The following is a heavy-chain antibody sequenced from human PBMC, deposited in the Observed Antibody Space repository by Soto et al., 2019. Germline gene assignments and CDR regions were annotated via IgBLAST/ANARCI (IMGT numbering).Heavy chain of an antibody. CDR3: AHIVVAGLGYDFDY. Sequence: QITLKESGPTLVKPTQTLTLTCTFSGFSLSSTRVAVGWIRQPPGKALEWLALIYWDDDKRYSSFLKSRLTITQDTSKNQVVLTMSNMDPVDTARYYCAHIVVAGLGYDFDYWGQGTLVTVSS. D-gene: IGHD6-19*01. CDR2: IYWDDDK. J-gene: IGHJ4*02. V-gene: IGHV2-5*02. CDR1: GFSLSSTRVA.